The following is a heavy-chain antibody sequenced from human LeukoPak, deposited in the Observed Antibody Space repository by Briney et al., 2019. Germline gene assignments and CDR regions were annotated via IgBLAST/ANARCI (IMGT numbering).Heavy chain of an antibody. CDR3: AREVRGPYNWFDP. D-gene: IGHD2-21*01. V-gene: IGHV4-61*02. J-gene: IGHJ5*02. CDR2: IYTSGST. Sequence: PSETLSLTCTVSGGSISSGSYYWSWIRQPAGKGLEWIGRIYTSGSTNYNPSLKSRVTISVDTSKNQFSLKLSSVTAADTAVYYCAREVRGPYNWFDPWGQGTLVTVSS. CDR1: GGSISSGSYY.